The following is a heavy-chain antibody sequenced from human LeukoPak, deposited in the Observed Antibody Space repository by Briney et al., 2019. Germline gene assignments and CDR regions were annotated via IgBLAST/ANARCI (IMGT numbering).Heavy chain of an antibody. Sequence: GGSLRLSCAVSGFTFSSYSMNWVRQAPGKGLEWVSSISSSSNYIYYADSVRGRFTISRDNAKNSLSLQMNSLRAEDTAVYYCAGDLSGVTGYTYGRGIDYWGQGTLVTVSS. CDR3: AGDLSGVTGYTYGRGIDY. D-gene: IGHD5-18*01. CDR2: ISSSSNYI. CDR1: GFTFSSYS. V-gene: IGHV3-21*01. J-gene: IGHJ4*02.